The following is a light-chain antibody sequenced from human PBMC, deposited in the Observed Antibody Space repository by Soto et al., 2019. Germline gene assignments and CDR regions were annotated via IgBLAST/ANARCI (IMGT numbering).Light chain of an antibody. CDR2: SNS. CDR1: SSNIGSNT. Sequence: VVTQTPSASGTPGQRVTISCSGSSSNIGSNTVNWYQQLPGTAPKLLIYSNSQRPSGVPDRFSGSKSGTSASLAISGLQSEDEADYYCAAWDDSLNENVFGTGTKLTVL. CDR3: AAWDDSLNENV. V-gene: IGLV1-44*01. J-gene: IGLJ1*01.